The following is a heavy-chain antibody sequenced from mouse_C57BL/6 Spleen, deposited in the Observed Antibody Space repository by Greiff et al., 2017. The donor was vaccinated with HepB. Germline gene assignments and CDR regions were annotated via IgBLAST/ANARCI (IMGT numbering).Heavy chain of an antibody. D-gene: IGHD1-1*01. CDR3: ARSYYYGSSDYYAMDY. J-gene: IGHJ4*01. Sequence: VQLVESGAELVRPGASVKLSCKASGYTFTDYYINWVKQRPGQGLEWIARIYPGSGNTYYNEKFKGKATLTAEKSSSTAYMQLSSLTSEDSAVYFCARSYYYGSSDYYAMDYWGQGTSVTVSS. V-gene: IGHV1-76*01. CDR1: GYTFTDYY. CDR2: IYPGSGNT.